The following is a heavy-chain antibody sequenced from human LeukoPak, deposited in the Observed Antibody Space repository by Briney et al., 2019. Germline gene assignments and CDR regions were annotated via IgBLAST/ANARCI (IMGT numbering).Heavy chain of an antibody. Sequence: ASVKVSCKAPGYTFTSYDINWVRQATGQGLEWMGWMNPNSGNTGYAQKFQGRVTMTRNTSISTAYTELSSLRSEDTAVYYCATNWYSSSWYSNWFDPWGQGTLVTVSS. J-gene: IGHJ5*02. D-gene: IGHD6-13*01. CDR2: MNPNSGNT. V-gene: IGHV1-8*01. CDR1: GYTFTSYD. CDR3: ATNWYSSSWYSNWFDP.